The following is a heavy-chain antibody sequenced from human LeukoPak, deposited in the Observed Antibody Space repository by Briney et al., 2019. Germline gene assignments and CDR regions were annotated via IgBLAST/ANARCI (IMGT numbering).Heavy chain of an antibody. Sequence: SQTLSLTCTVSGGSISSGGYYWSWIRQPPGKGLEWIGYIYHSGSTYYNPSLKSRVTISVDRSKNQFSLKLSSVTAADTAVYYCARVGSGSSRFDPWGQGTLVTVSS. CDR2: IYHSGST. CDR3: ARVGSGSSRFDP. J-gene: IGHJ5*02. V-gene: IGHV4-30-2*01. D-gene: IGHD1-26*01. CDR1: GGSISSGGYY.